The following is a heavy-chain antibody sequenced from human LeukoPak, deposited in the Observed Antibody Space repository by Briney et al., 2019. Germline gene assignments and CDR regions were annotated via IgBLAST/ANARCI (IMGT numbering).Heavy chain of an antibody. CDR1: GCSVSSGSYY. CDR3: ARYSSGWYYFDY. V-gene: IGHV4-61*01. CDR2: IYYSGST. D-gene: IGHD6-19*01. J-gene: IGHJ4*02. Sequence: SETLSLTCTVSGCSVSSGSYYWSWIRQPPGKGLEWIGYIYYSGSTNYNPSLKSRVTISVDTSKNQFSLKLSSVTAADTAVYYCARYSSGWYYFDYWGQGTLVTVSS.